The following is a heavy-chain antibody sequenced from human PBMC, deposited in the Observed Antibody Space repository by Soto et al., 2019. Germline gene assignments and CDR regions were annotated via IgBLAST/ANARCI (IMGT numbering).Heavy chain of an antibody. Sequence: ASVKVSCKASGYTFTGYYMHWVRQAPGQGLEWMGWINPNSGGTNYAQKFQGWVTMTRDTSISTAYMELSRLRSDDTAVYYCARGGLVGENYYYYYGMDVWGKGTTVTVSS. J-gene: IGHJ6*04. CDR3: ARGGLVGENYYYYYGMDV. CDR2: INPNSGGT. V-gene: IGHV1-2*04. CDR1: GYTFTGYY. D-gene: IGHD3-16*01.